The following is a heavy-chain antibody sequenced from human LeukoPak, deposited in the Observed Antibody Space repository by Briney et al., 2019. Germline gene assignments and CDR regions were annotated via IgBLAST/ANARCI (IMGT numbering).Heavy chain of an antibody. J-gene: IGHJ5*02. CDR2: IYYSGST. CDR3: ARDQRVLRFLEWSPENWFDP. CDR1: GGSISSYY. Sequence: SETLSLTCTVSGGSISSYYWSWIRQPPGKGLEWIGYIYYSGSTNYNPSLKSRVTISVDTSKNQFSLKLSSVTAADTAAYYCARDQRVLRFLEWSPENWFDPWGQGTLVTVSS. V-gene: IGHV4-59*01. D-gene: IGHD3-3*01.